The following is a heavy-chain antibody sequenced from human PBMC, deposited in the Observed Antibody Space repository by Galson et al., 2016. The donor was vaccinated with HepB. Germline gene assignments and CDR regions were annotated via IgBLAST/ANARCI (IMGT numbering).Heavy chain of an antibody. J-gene: IGHJ4*02. Sequence: SLRPSCAASGFTFSTYWMHWVRQAPGKGLVWVSRIRGDGSITSYADSVKGRFTISRDNAKNTLHLQMNSLRVEDTAVYYCARSDYADYWGQGTLVTVSS. CDR1: GFTFSTYW. CDR2: IRGDGSIT. CDR3: ARSDYADY. V-gene: IGHV3-74*01.